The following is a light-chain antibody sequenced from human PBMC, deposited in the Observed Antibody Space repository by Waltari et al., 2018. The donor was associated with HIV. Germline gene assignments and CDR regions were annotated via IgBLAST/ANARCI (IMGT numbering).Light chain of an antibody. V-gene: IGLV1-40*01. Sequence: QSALTQPPSVSGAPGQRVTISCTGNRSHIGAGYFVPWYQHLPGTAPKLLVYSDIKRPSGVPDRFSGSKSGTSASLVITGLQAEDEADYYCQSYDSSLRASVFGGGTKLTVL. J-gene: IGLJ2*01. CDR3: QSYDSSLRASV. CDR1: RSHIGAGYF. CDR2: SDI.